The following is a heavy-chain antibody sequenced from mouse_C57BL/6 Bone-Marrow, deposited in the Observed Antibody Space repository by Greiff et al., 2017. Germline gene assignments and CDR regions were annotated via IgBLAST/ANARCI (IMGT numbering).Heavy chain of an antibody. CDR2: ISSGGSYT. V-gene: IGHV5-6*01. CDR1: GFTFSSYG. D-gene: IGHD2-2*01. J-gene: IGHJ2*01. Sequence: EVQRVESGGDLVKPGGSLKLSCAASGFTFSSYGMSWVRQTPDKRLEWVATISSGGSYTYYPDSVKGQFTISRDNAKNTLYLQMSSLKSEDTAMYYCARHRWLRRFDYWGQGTTLTVSS. CDR3: ARHRWLRRFDY.